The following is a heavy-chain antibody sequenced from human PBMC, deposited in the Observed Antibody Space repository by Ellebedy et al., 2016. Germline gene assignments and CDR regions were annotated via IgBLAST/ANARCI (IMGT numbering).Heavy chain of an antibody. CDR1: GLSVGSDW. V-gene: IGHV1-18*04. D-gene: IGHD3-22*01. J-gene: IGHJ4*02. Sequence: GESLKISXAASGLSVGSDWMTWVRQAPGQGLEWMGYISAYNGNTNYAQKLQGRVTMTTDTSTSTAYMELRSLTSDDTAVYFCARDKLLWESSGYSREAFDNWGQGTLVTVSS. CDR2: ISAYNGNT. CDR3: ARDKLLWESSGYSREAFDN.